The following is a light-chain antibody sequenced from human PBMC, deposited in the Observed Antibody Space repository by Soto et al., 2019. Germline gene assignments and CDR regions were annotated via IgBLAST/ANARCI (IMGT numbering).Light chain of an antibody. CDR3: PQFSSYPRT. CDR1: QRVSFY. Sequence: EIMLTQSPATLSVSPGERATLSCRASQRVSFYLSWYQQKPGHPRSLLIDAATRSAASPADRFSGSASGTESTPTSSRLAAEDLAVYCRPQFSSYPRTFGGGTKVDI. CDR2: AAT. V-gene: IGKV3-20*01. J-gene: IGKJ4*01.